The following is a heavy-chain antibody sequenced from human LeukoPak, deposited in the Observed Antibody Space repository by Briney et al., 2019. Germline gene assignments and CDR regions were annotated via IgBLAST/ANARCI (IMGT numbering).Heavy chain of an antibody. J-gene: IGHJ6*02. CDR3: ARDPGGTYYSYGMDV. V-gene: IGHV1-18*01. CDR2: ISAYNGNT. D-gene: IGHD1-1*01. Sequence: GASVTVSCQASVCTFTSYGSSWVRQAPGQGLEWMGWISAYNGNTNYAQKLQGRVTMTTDTSTSTAYMELRSLRSDDTAVYYCARDPGGTYYSYGMDVWGQGTTVTVSS. CDR1: VCTFTSYG.